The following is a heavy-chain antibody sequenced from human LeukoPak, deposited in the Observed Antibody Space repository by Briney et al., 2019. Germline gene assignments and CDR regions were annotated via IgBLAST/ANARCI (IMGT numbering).Heavy chain of an antibody. J-gene: IGHJ6*02. Sequence: ASVKVSCKASGYTFTSYYMHWARQAPGQGLEWMGIINPSGGSTSYAQKFQGRVTMTRDTSTSTVYMELSSLRSEDTAVYYCARGHPITIFGVVKGMDVWGQGTTVTVSS. D-gene: IGHD3-3*01. CDR1: GYTFTSYY. V-gene: IGHV1-46*01. CDR2: INPSGGST. CDR3: ARGHPITIFGVVKGMDV.